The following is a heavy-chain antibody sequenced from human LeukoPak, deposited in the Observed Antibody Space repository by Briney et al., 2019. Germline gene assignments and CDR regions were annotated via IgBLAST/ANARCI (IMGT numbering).Heavy chain of an antibody. Sequence: SETLSLTCAVYGGSFSGYFWGWIRQPPGKGLEWIGEINHSGGTNYNPSLKSRVTISVDTSKNQFSLKLSSVTAADTAVYCCARGTSSHSGWFDPWGQVTLVTVSS. CDR3: ARGTSSHSGWFDP. CDR2: INHSGGT. J-gene: IGHJ5*02. CDR1: GGSFSGYF. D-gene: IGHD6-6*01. V-gene: IGHV4-34*01.